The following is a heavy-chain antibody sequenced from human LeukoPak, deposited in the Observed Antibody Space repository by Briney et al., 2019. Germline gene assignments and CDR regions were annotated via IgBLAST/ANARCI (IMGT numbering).Heavy chain of an antibody. CDR2: ISYDGSNK. D-gene: IGHD3-10*01. CDR1: GFTFSSYA. J-gene: IGHJ4*02. Sequence: GGSLRLSCAASGFTFSSYAMHWVRQAPGKGLEWVAVISYDGSNKYYADSVKGRFTISRDNSKNTLYLQMNSLRAEDTAVYYRARDTPGYGSGSLDYWGQGTLVTVSS. CDR3: ARDTPGYGSGSLDY. V-gene: IGHV3-30-3*01.